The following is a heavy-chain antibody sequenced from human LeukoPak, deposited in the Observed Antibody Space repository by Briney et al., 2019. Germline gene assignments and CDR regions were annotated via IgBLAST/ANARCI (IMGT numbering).Heavy chain of an antibody. CDR2: INHSGST. CDR3: ARHSRYSGSYYPFDY. D-gene: IGHD1-26*01. Sequence: PSETLSLTCAVYGGSFSGYYWSWIRQPPGKGLEWIGEINHSGSTNYNPSLKSRVTISVDTSKNQFSLKLSSVTAADTAVYYCARHSRYSGSYYPFDYWGQGTLVTVSS. V-gene: IGHV4-34*01. CDR1: GGSFSGYY. J-gene: IGHJ4*02.